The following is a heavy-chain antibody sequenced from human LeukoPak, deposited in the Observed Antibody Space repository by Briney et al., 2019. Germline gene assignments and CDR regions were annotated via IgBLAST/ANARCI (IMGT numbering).Heavy chain of an antibody. CDR2: IFYTGNT. D-gene: IGHD1-14*01. V-gene: IGHV4-39*01. CDR1: GGSVSSSNYY. Sequence: SETLSLTCTVSGGSVSSSNYYWAWIRQPPGKGLEWLANIFYTGNTYNSPSLKSRVTISVDTSKNQFSLRLTSVTATDTAVYYCARLNKPGWFDPWGQGTLVTVSS. CDR3: ARLNKPGWFDP. J-gene: IGHJ5*02.